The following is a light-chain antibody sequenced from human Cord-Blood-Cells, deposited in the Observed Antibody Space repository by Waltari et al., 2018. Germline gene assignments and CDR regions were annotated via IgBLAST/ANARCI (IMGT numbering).Light chain of an antibody. Sequence: DIQMTQSPSSLSPSVGDRFTIPCRASQSISSYLNGYQQKPGKAPKLLIYAASSLQSGVPSRVSGSGSGTDFTLTISSLQPEDFATYYCQQSYSTPQLTFGGGTKVEIK. CDR2: AAS. CDR1: QSISSY. V-gene: IGKV1-39*01. J-gene: IGKJ4*01. CDR3: QQSYSTPQLT.